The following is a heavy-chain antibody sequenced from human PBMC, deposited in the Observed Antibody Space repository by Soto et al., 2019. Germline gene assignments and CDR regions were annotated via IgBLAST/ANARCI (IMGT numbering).Heavy chain of an antibody. V-gene: IGHV4-59*08. D-gene: IGHD2-2*01. CDR2: IYYSGST. Sequence: QVQLQESGPGLVRPSETLSLTCTVSGGSISSYYWSWIRQPPGKGLEWIGYIYYSGSTHYNPSLRSRVTISVDTSKTQCSLKLSSVTAADTAVYYCARHAPYCSSTSHCAYGMDVWGQGTTVTVSS. CDR1: GGSISSYY. J-gene: IGHJ6*02. CDR3: ARHAPYCSSTSHCAYGMDV.